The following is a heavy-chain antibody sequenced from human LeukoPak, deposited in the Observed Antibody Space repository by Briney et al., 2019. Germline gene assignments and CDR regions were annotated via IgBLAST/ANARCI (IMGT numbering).Heavy chain of an antibody. CDR2: INPNSGGT. CDR3: ARNQLSSGWYYY. V-gene: IGHV1-2*02. D-gene: IGHD6-19*01. J-gene: IGHJ4*02. Sequence: ASVKVSCKASGYTFTGYYMHWVRQAPGQGLEWMGWINPNSGGTNYAQKFQGRVTMTRDASISTAYMELSRLRSDDTAVYYCARNQLSSGWYYYWGQGTLVTVSS. CDR1: GYTFTGYY.